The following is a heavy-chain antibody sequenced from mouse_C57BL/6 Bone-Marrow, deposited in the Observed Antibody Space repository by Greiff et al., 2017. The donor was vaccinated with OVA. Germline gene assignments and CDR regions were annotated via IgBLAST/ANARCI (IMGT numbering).Heavy chain of an antibody. CDR2: ISYSGST. V-gene: IGHV3-8*01. Sequence: EVQGVESGPGLAKPSQTLTLPCTVTGYSIPSDYWNWIRKFPGNKLEYMGYISYSGSTYYNPSLNSGISITRDTSKNQYYLQLNSVTTEDTATYYCARFGYGSYYAMDYWGQGTSATVSA. D-gene: IGHD1-2*01. CDR3: ARFGYGSYYAMDY. J-gene: IGHJ4*01. CDR1: GYSIPSDY.